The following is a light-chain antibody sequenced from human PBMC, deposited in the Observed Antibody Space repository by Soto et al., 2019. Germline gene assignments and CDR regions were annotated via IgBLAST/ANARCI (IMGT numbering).Light chain of an antibody. CDR2: EVT. V-gene: IGLV2-8*01. Sequence: QSALTQPPSASGSPGRSLTISCTGTSSDVGFYNFVSWYQQRPGKAPKLVIYEVTKRPSGAPDRFSGSKSGSTASLTVSGLQADDEAEYYCASSSGTKLSVVGSGT. CDR3: ASSSGTKLSV. J-gene: IGLJ6*01. CDR1: SSDVGFYNF.